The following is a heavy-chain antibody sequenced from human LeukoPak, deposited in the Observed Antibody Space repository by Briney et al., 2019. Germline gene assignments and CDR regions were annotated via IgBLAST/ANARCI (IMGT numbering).Heavy chain of an antibody. CDR2: FSGRTTNT. CDR1: GFTFSSYT. J-gene: IGHJ4*02. V-gene: IGHV3-23*01. CDR3: AKYYEKSLDY. Sequence: PGGSLRLSCAASGFTFSSYTMGWVRQAPGKGLEWVSAFSGRTTNTYYADSVKGRFTVSRDNSKNTLYLQLNSLTAGDTAVYYCAKYYEKSLDYWGQGTLVTVSS. D-gene: IGHD3-22*01.